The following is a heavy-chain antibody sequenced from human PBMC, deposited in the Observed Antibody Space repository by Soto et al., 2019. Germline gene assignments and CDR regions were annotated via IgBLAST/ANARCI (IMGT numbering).Heavy chain of an antibody. Sequence: GGSLRLSCAASGFTFSSYAMHWVRQAPGKGLEWVAVISYDGSNKYYADSVKGRFTISRDNSKNTLYLQMNSLRAEDAAVYYCARDSSPRLGYCSSTSCYRLNWFDPWGQGTLVTVSS. V-gene: IGHV3-30-3*01. CDR1: GFTFSSYA. CDR3: ARDSSPRLGYCSSTSCYRLNWFDP. D-gene: IGHD2-2*01. J-gene: IGHJ5*02. CDR2: ISYDGSNK.